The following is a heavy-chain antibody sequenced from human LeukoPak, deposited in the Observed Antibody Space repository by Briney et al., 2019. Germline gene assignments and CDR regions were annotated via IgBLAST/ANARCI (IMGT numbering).Heavy chain of an antibody. CDR1: GYSISSGYY. J-gene: IGHJ4*02. CDR3: ARRPVTDIVVVPAAPYLTYFDY. Sequence: KSSETLSLTCAVSGYSISSGYYWGWIRQPPGKGLEWIGSIYHSGSTYYNPSLKSRVTISVDTSKNQFSLKLSSVTAADTAVYYCARRPVTDIVVVPAAPYLTYFDYWGQGTLVTVSS. D-gene: IGHD2-2*01. V-gene: IGHV4-38-2*01. CDR2: IYHSGST.